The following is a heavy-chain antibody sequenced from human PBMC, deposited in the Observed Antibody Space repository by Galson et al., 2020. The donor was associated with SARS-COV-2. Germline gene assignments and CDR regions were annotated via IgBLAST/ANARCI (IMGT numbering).Heavy chain of an antibody. CDR2: IDWDDDK. D-gene: IGHD6-6*01. J-gene: IGHJ6*03. CDR1: GFSLSTSGMC. V-gene: IGHV2-70*11. Sequence: SGPPLVKPTQTLTLTCNFSGFSLSTSGMCVSWIRQPPGKALEWLARIDWDDDKYYSTSLKTRLTISKDTSKNQVVLTMTNMDPVDTATYYCARLAAPAVYMDVWGKGTTVTVSS. CDR3: ARLAAPAVYMDV.